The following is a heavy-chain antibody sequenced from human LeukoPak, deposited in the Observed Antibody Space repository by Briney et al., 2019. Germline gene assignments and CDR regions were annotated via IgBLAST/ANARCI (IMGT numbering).Heavy chain of an antibody. V-gene: IGHV3-30*02. D-gene: IGHD3-22*01. CDR1: GFTFSSYA. CDR2: IQYDGSNK. Sequence: SGGSLRLSCAASGFTFSSYAMHWVRQAPGKGLEWAAFIQYDGSNKYYADSVKGRFTISRDNSKNTLYLQMNSLRAEDTAVYYCAKEAVYYDSSGYGDSWGQGTLVTVSS. J-gene: IGHJ4*02. CDR3: AKEAVYYDSSGYGDS.